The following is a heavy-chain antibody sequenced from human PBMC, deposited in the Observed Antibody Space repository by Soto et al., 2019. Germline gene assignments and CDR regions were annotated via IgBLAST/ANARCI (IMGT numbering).Heavy chain of an antibody. V-gene: IGHV1-18*01. Sequence: ASVKVSCKASGYTFITYGVPWVRQAPGQGLEWMGWITPYNGKTHYAQKFQDRVTMTTDTAATTAYMELRSLTSDDSAMYFCARDTSHYFDHWGQGMLVTVSS. D-gene: IGHD2-2*01. J-gene: IGHJ4*02. CDR3: ARDTSHYFDH. CDR2: ITPYNGKT. CDR1: GYTFITYG.